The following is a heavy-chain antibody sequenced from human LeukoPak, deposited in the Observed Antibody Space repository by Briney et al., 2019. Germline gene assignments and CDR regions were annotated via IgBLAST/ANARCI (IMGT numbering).Heavy chain of an antibody. D-gene: IGHD2-2*02. CDR3: STQPRRYCSSTSCYTGDY. J-gene: IGHJ4*02. V-gene: IGHV4-34*01. CDR2: INHSGST. CDR1: GGSFSGYY. Sequence: SETLSLTCAVYGGSFSGYYWSWIRQPPGKGLEWIGEINHSGSTNYNPSLKSRVTISVDTSKNQFSLKLSSVTAADTAVYYCSTQPRRYCSSTSCYTGDYWGQGTLVTVSS.